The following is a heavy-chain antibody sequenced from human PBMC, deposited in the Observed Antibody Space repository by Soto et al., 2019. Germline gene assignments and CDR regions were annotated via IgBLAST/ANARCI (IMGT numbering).Heavy chain of an antibody. J-gene: IGHJ5*02. D-gene: IGHD3-3*01. Sequence: GASVKVSCKASGGTFSSYAISWVRQAPGQGLEWMGGIIPIFGTANYAQKFKGRCTITADESTSTAYMELSSLRSEDTAVYYCARVPNYDFWSGYWNWFDPWGQGTLDTVTS. CDR2: IIPIFGTA. CDR1: GGTFSSYA. CDR3: ARVPNYDFWSGYWNWFDP. V-gene: IGHV1-69*13.